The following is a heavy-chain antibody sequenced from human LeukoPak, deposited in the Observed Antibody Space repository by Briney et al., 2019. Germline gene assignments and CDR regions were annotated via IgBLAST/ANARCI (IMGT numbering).Heavy chain of an antibody. Sequence: GGSLRLSCAASGFTFNTYAMHWVRQAPGKGLEWVTVISYDGGNKYYADSVKGRFTISRDNSKNTLYLQMNSLRAEDTAVYYCAREGAGPFDYWGQGTLVTVSS. V-gene: IGHV3-30-3*01. CDR1: GFTFNTYA. D-gene: IGHD1-26*01. CDR2: ISYDGGNK. CDR3: AREGAGPFDY. J-gene: IGHJ4*02.